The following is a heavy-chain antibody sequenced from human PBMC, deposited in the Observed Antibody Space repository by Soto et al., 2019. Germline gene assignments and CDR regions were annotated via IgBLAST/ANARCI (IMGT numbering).Heavy chain of an antibody. Sequence: QVQLVESGGGVVQPGRSLRLSCAASGFTFSSDGMHWVRQAPGKGLEWVAVIWYDGSNKYYADSVKGRFTISRDNSKNTLYLQMNSLRAEDTAVYYCARALQLWFKGPMDVWGQGTTVTVSS. CDR3: ARALQLWFKGPMDV. CDR2: IWYDGSNK. J-gene: IGHJ6*02. V-gene: IGHV3-33*01. CDR1: GFTFSSDG. D-gene: IGHD5-18*01.